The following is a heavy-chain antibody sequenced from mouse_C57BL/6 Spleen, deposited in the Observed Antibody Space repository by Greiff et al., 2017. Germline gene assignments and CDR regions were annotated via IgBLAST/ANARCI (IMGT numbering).Heavy chain of an antibody. CDR3: ARGSGSSYLGY. J-gene: IGHJ2*01. D-gene: IGHD1-1*01. V-gene: IGHV3-6*01. CDR2: ISYDGSN. Sequence: EVKLLESGPGLVKPSQSLSLTCSVTGYSITSGYYWNWIRQFPGNKLEWMGYISYDGSNNYNPSLKNRISITRDTSKNQFFLKLNSVTTEDTATYYCARGSGSSYLGYWGQGTTLTVSS. CDR1: GYSITSGYY.